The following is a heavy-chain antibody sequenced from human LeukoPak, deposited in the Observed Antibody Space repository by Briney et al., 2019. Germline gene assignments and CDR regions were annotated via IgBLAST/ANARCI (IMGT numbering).Heavy chain of an antibody. J-gene: IGHJ4*02. CDR2: INHGGST. D-gene: IGHD3-9*01. CDR3: ARDHDMGFEY. Sequence: SETLSLLCAVYGGSFCGYYWSWIRQPPRKGLGWIGEINHGGSTNYTPSLKSRITMSVDTSKNQFSLKLSSVTAADTAVYYCARDHDMGFEYWGQGTLVTVSS. CDR1: GGSFCGYY. V-gene: IGHV4-34*01.